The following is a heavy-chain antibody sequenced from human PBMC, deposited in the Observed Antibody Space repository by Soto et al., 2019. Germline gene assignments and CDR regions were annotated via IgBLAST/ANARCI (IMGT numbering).Heavy chain of an antibody. Sequence: QVQLVQSGAEVKKPGASVKVSCKASGYTFTSYGISWVRQAPGQGLEWMGWVTAYNGNTNYAQKLQGSVTMTTDTSTSTGDMELRSLRFHDTAVYYCARVVPSAILSCYYYGMDVWGQGTTVTVSS. D-gene: IGHD2-2*02. CDR2: VTAYNGNT. V-gene: IGHV1-18*04. CDR1: GYTFTSYG. J-gene: IGHJ6*02. CDR3: ARVVPSAILSCYYYGMDV.